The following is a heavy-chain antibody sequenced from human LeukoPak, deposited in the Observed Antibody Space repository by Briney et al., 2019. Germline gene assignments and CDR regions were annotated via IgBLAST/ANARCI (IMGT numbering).Heavy chain of an antibody. CDR2: ISYDGSNK. D-gene: IGHD5-12*01. Sequence: PGGSLRLSCAASGFTFSSYGMHWVRQAPGKGLEWVAVISYDGSNKYYADSVKGRFTISRDNSKNTLYLQMNSLRAEDTAVYYCAKIGYSGYDNHGINFDYWGQGTLVTVSS. J-gene: IGHJ4*02. V-gene: IGHV3-30*18. CDR1: GFTFSSYG. CDR3: AKIGYSGYDNHGINFDY.